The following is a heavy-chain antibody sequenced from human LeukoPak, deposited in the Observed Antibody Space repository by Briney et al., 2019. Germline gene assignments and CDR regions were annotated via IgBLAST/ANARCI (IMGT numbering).Heavy chain of an antibody. CDR1: GGSISTYY. V-gene: IGHV4-59*01. CDR3: VRLQPNTGEWSFDI. D-gene: IGHD1-1*01. J-gene: IGHJ3*02. CDR2: ISNGGST. Sequence: PSETLSLSCTVSGGSISTYYWSWLRQPPGEGLEWVGYISNGGSTKYNPSLKSRVTISVDTSKNQLSLKLRSVTAADTAVYHCVRLQPNTGEWSFDIWGQGKMVSVSS.